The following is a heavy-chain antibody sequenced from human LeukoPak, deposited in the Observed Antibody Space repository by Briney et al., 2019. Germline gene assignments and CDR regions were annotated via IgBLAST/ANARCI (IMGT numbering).Heavy chain of an antibody. CDR2: VYYSGTT. CDR1: GGSISSGGYY. D-gene: IGHD3-22*01. Sequence: SQTLSLTCTVSGGSISSGGYYWTWIRQHPGKGLEWIGYVYYSGTTYYNSSLESRVTISVDTSKNQFSLKLSSVTAADTAVYYCVRNSNDYSYFDYWGQGTLVTVSS. V-gene: IGHV4-31*03. J-gene: IGHJ4*02. CDR3: VRNSNDYSYFDY.